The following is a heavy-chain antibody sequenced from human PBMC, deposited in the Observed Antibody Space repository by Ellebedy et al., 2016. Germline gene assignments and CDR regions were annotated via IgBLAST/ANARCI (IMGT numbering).Heavy chain of an antibody. Sequence: GGSLRLXXATSGFTFSSYAMSWVRQAPGKGLEWVSAISGSGGSTYYADSVKGRFTISRDNSKNTLYLQMNSLRAEDTAVYYCAKDGRYYDSSGYFDYWGQGTLVTVSS. D-gene: IGHD3-22*01. CDR2: ISGSGGST. CDR3: AKDGRYYDSSGYFDY. V-gene: IGHV3-23*01. J-gene: IGHJ4*02. CDR1: GFTFSSYA.